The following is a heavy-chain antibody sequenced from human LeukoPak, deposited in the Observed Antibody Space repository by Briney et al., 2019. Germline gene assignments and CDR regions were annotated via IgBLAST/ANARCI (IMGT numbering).Heavy chain of an antibody. J-gene: IGHJ3*02. CDR3: ASGRYYYGSGRFFAFDI. D-gene: IGHD3-10*01. CDR1: GGSFSGHY. V-gene: IGHV4-34*01. Sequence: SETLSLTCAVYGGSFSGHYWSWIRQPPGKGLEWIGEINHSGSTNYNPSLKSRVTLSVDTSKNQCSLKRSAVTAADTAVYYCASGRYYYGSGRFFAFDIWGQGTMVTVSS. CDR2: INHSGST.